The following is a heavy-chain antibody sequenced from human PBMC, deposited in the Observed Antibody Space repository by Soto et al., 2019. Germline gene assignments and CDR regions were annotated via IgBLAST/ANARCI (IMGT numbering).Heavy chain of an antibody. J-gene: IGHJ5*02. CDR1: GDSYSISTYS. D-gene: IGHD6-19*01. V-gene: IGHV4-30-2*01. Sequence: SETLSLTCTMSGDSYSISTYSWSWIRQPPGKALQWIGFIYQSGVTSYNPSLASRVSISLDRSNDQCSLKLKSVPAADTAVYFCAGMPYPSGLRFYPWGQGTLVTVSS. CDR2: IYQSGVT. CDR3: AGMPYPSGLRFYP.